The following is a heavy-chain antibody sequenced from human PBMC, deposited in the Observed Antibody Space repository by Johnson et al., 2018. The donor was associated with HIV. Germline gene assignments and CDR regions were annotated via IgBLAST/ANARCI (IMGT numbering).Heavy chain of an antibody. V-gene: IGHV3-33*06. J-gene: IGHJ3*02. CDR1: GFTFSSYG. CDR3: AKDPGITMIAHAFDI. CDR2: IWYDGSTK. D-gene: IGHD3-22*01. Sequence: QVQLVESGGGVVQPGRSLRLSCAASGFTFSSYGMHWVRQAPGKGLEWVAVIWYDGSTKYYSDSVKGRFTISRDNSKNTLYLQMNSLRAEDTAVYYCAKDPGITMIAHAFDIWGQGTMVTVSS.